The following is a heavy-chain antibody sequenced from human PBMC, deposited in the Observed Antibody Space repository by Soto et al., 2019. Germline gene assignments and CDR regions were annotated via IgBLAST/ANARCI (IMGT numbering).Heavy chain of an antibody. CDR1: GFTFSIYA. CDR2: LSARSDNT. CDR3: AKGPYIAVPNNWFDP. Sequence: GGSLRLSCAASGFTFSIYAMTWVRQAPGKGLEWVSSLSARSDNTYYADSAKGRFTISRDNSKNILYLQMNSLRAEDTAVYYCAKGPYIAVPNNWFDPWGQGTLATVSS. D-gene: IGHD6-19*01. J-gene: IGHJ5*02. V-gene: IGHV3-23*01.